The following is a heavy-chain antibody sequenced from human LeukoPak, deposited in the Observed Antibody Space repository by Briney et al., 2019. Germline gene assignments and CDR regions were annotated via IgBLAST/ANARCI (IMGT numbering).Heavy chain of an antibody. D-gene: IGHD2-2*01. CDR3: AKGQTWCSSTSYYYYYMDV. CDR2: MNPNSGNT. J-gene: IGHJ6*03. V-gene: IGHV1-8*03. CDR1: GYTFTSYD. Sequence: ASVKVSCKASGYTFTSYDINWVRQATGQGLEWMGWMNPNSGNTGYAQKFQGRVTITRNTSISTAYMELSSLRSEDTAVYYCAKGQTWCSSTSYYYYYMDVWGKGTTVTVSS.